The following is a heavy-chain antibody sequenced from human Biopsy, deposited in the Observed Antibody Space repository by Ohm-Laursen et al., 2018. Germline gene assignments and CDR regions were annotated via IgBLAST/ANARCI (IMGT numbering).Heavy chain of an antibody. CDR3: AKDRRTMRVWYFDL. CDR1: GFTFATYG. CDR2: ISSTGNST. V-gene: IGHV3-23*01. D-gene: IGHD4/OR15-4a*01. J-gene: IGHJ2*01. Sequence: SLRLSCAASGFTFATYGMIWVRQAPGKGLEWVSGISSTGNSTYYADSVKGRFTISRDNSKNTLYLQLNSLRVEDTALYYCAKDRRTMRVWYFDLWGRGTLVTVSS.